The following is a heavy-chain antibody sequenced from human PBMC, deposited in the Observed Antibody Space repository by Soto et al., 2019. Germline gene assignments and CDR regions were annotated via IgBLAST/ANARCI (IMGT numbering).Heavy chain of an antibody. CDR3: ARGLTTVTTFHYYYGMDV. V-gene: IGHV4-34*01. D-gene: IGHD4-17*01. CDR2: INHSGST. J-gene: IGHJ6*02. CDR1: GGSFSGYY. Sequence: SSETLSLTCAVYGGSFSGYYWSWIRQPPGKGLEWIGEINHSGSTNYNPSLKSRVTISVDTSKNQFSLKLSSVTAADTAVYYCARGLTTVTTFHYYYGMDVWGQGTTVTVSS.